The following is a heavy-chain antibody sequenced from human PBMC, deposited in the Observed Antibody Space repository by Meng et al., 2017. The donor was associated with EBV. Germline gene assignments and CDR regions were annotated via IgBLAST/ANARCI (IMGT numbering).Heavy chain of an antibody. J-gene: IGHJ4*02. CDR1: GGTFSSYA. V-gene: IGHV1-69*06. CDR3: ARAEIAAAGRLDY. CDR2: IIPIFGTA. Sequence: QVQWGQAGAEGEKPGSSVKVSCKASGGTFSSYAIGWVRQAPGQGLEWMGGIIPIFGTANYAQKFQGRVTITADKSTSTAYMELSSLRSEDTAVYYCARAEIAAAGRLDYWGQGTLVTVSS. D-gene: IGHD6-13*01.